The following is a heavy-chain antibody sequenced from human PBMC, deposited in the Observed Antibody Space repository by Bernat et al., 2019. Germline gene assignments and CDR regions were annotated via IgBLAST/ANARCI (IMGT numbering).Heavy chain of an antibody. Sequence: QLVESGGGLVKPGESLRLSCAASGFSFSTYSMNWVRQAPGKGLEWVSSISNAGGTIYYADSVRGRFTISSDNAENSLFLQMNSLRAEDTAVYYCAARHCSNGVCQFDDWGQGTLVTVSS. J-gene: IGHJ4*02. CDR1: GFSFSTYS. CDR3: AARHCSNGVCQFDD. CDR2: ISNAGGTI. V-gene: IGHV3-21*01. D-gene: IGHD2-8*01.